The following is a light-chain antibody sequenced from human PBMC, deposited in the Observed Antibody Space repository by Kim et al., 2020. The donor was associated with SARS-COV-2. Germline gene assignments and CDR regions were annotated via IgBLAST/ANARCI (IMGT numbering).Light chain of an antibody. CDR2: DVS. J-gene: IGLJ2*01. CDR1: SSDPAGYKY. V-gene: IGLV2-14*03. Sequence: PGRSITISCTRTSSDPAGYKYVSWYQQHPGQAPKLMIYDVSIRPSGVSNRFSGSKSGNTASLTISGLQAEDEAHYYCSSYTTISLIFGGGTQLTVL. CDR3: SSYTTISLI.